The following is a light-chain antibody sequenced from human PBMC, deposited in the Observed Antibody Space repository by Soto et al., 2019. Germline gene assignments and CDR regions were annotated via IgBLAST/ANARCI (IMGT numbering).Light chain of an antibody. CDR3: QQYNNYWT. CDR1: QSISSW. Sequence: DIQMTQSPSTLSASVGDRVTITCRASQSISSWLAWYQQKPGKAPKLLIYKASSLESGVPSRFSGSGSGTEFTLTISSLQPDEFETYYCQQYNNYWTFGQGTKVEIK. CDR2: KAS. J-gene: IGKJ1*01. V-gene: IGKV1-5*03.